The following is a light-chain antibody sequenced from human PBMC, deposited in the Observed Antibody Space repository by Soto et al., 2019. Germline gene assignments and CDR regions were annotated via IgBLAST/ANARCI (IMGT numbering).Light chain of an antibody. CDR1: SSNIGAGYD. V-gene: IGLV1-40*01. Sequence: QSVLTQPPSVSGAPGQRVTISCTGSSSNIGAGYDVHWYQQLPGTAPKLLIYGNSNRPSGVPDRFSGSKSGTSASLAITGLQRDDEADYYCQPYHSRLTLKVFGPGTKLTVL. CDR3: QPYHSRLTLKV. J-gene: IGLJ1*01. CDR2: GNS.